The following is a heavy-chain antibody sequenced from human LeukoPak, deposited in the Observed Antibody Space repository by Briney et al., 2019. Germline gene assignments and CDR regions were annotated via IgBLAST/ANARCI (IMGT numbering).Heavy chain of an antibody. J-gene: IGHJ5*02. CDR2: ISGSGGST. V-gene: IGHV3-23*01. Sequence: GGSLRLSCAASGFTFSSYAMSWVRQAPGKGLEWVSAISGSGGSTYYADSVKGRFTISRDNSKNTLYLQMNSLRADDTAVYYCARDWGHRNWFDPWGQGTLVTVSS. CDR3: ARDWGHRNWFDP. D-gene: IGHD3-16*01. CDR1: GFTFSSYA.